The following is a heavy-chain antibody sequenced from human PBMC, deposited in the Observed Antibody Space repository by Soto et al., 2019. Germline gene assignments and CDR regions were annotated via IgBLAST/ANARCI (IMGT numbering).Heavy chain of an antibody. J-gene: IGHJ4*02. Sequence: SETLSLTCTVSGASISGFYWSWIRKSAGRGLEWVASIYHSGTTYYNPSLKSRVTISVDTSKNHFSLNLRSVTAAASAVYYSARTNNVGYYLHCGQGNVVTVSS. V-gene: IGHV4-38-2*02. CDR2: IYHSGTT. D-gene: IGHD3-3*01. CDR1: GASISGFY. CDR3: ARTNNVGYYLH.